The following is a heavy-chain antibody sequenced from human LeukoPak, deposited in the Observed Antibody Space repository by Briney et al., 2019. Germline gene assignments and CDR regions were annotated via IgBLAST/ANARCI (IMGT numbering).Heavy chain of an antibody. J-gene: IGHJ3*02. CDR2: IYYSGST. Sequence: SQTLSLTCTVSGGSISSGGYYWSWIRQHPGNGLESIGYIYYSGSTYYNPSLKSRVTTSVDTSKNQFSLKLSSVTAADTAGYYCARDHVYYDSSGYSLNAFDIWGQGTMVTVSS. CDR1: GGSISSGGYY. D-gene: IGHD3-22*01. CDR3: ARDHVYYDSSGYSLNAFDI. V-gene: IGHV4-31*03.